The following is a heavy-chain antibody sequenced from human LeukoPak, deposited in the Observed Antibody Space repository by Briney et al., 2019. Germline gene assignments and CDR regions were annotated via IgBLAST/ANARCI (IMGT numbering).Heavy chain of an antibody. D-gene: IGHD5-18*01. Sequence: GRSLTLSCAASGFTFSSYGMHWVRQAPGKGLEWVAVISSDGSDKYYADSVKGRFTISRDNSKDTLNLQMNSLRAEDTAVYYCAKDTAMVFGYFDYWGQGTLVTVSS. J-gene: IGHJ4*02. V-gene: IGHV3-30*18. CDR1: GFTFSSYG. CDR2: ISSDGSDK. CDR3: AKDTAMVFGYFDY.